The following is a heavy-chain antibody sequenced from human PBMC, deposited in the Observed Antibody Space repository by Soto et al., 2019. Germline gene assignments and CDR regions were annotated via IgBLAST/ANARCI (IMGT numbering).Heavy chain of an antibody. CDR3: ASAAGGYYYYFDY. CDR2: IYYSGST. V-gene: IGHV4-30-4*01. Sequence: PSETLSLTCTVSGCSISSGDYYWSWMRQAPGKGLEWIGYIYYSGSTYYNPSLKSRVTISVDTSKNQFSLKLSSVTAADTAVYYCASAAGGYYYYFDYWGQGTLVTVSS. D-gene: IGHD3-3*01. CDR1: GCSISSGDYY. J-gene: IGHJ4*02.